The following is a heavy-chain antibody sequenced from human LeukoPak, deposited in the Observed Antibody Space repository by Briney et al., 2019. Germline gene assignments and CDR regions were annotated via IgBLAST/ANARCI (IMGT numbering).Heavy chain of an antibody. D-gene: IGHD6-19*01. V-gene: IGHV3-9*01. Sequence: GGTLRLSCAGSGFIFNNYAMHWVRQPPGKGLEWVSGISWNSGSIDYADSVKGRFTISRDNAKNSLYLQMNSLRVEDTAFYYCAKDNRRHYTSGPNPDSLHWGQGALVTVSS. CDR1: GFIFNNYA. J-gene: IGHJ4*02. CDR3: AKDNRRHYTSGPNPDSLH. CDR2: ISWNSGSI.